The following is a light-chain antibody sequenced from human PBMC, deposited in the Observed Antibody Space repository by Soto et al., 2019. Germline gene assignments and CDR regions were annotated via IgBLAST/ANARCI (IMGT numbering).Light chain of an antibody. CDR1: STDVGSYNR. CDR2: EVS. Sequence: QSALTQPPSVSGSPGQSVTISCTGTSTDVGSYNRVSWYQQPPGTAPKLMIYEVSYRPSGVPDRFSGSKSDNTASLTISGLQAEDEADYYCSSYTSSNSVVFGGGTKVTVL. V-gene: IGLV2-18*02. CDR3: SSYTSSNSVV. J-gene: IGLJ2*01.